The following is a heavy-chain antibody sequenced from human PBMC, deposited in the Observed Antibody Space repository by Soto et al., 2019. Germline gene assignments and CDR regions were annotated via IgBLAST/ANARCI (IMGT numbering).Heavy chain of an antibody. CDR1: GYTFSNYD. J-gene: IGHJ4*02. CDR3: AKDRRVVATMSDFDY. D-gene: IGHD2-21*01. Sequence: QVQLVQSGAEVKKPGASVKVSCKASGYTFSNYDINWVRQATGQGLEWMGWMSPNSGRTGYAQKFQGRVTMTRNTSSSTAYMELSSLRSEDTAVYYCAKDRRVVATMSDFDYWGRGTLVTVSS. CDR2: MSPNSGRT. V-gene: IGHV1-8*01.